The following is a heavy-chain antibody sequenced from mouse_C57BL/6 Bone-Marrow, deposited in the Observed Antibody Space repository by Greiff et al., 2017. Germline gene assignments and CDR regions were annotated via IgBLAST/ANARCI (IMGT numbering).Heavy chain of an antibody. J-gene: IGHJ1*03. V-gene: IGHV12-3*01. CDR1: GFPITSGYY. CDR2: ITHSGET. CDR3: AGGLTGTYFDV. D-gene: IGHD4-1*01. Sequence: QVQLKESGPGLVKPSQSLFLTCSITGFPITSGYYWIWIRQSPGKPLEWMGYITHSGETFYNPSLQSPISITRETSKNQFFLQLNSVTTEDTAMYYCAGGLTGTYFDVWGTGTTVTVSA.